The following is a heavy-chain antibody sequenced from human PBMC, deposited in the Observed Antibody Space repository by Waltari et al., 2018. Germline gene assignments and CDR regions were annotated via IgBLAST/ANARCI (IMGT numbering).Heavy chain of an antibody. Sequence: QVQLVQSGAEVLRPGASVKVSCQASGYSSINYEINWVRQAAGQGLVWMGWGNPNSGATAYAQRFQGRITMTWDTSISTAYMELSNLRSDDTAVLYCARGRDVFANFDYNWFDPWGQGTLVTVSS. V-gene: IGHV1-8*02. CDR2: GNPNSGAT. CDR1: GYSSINYE. J-gene: IGHJ5*02. D-gene: IGHD3-3*01. CDR3: ARGRDVFANFDYNWFDP.